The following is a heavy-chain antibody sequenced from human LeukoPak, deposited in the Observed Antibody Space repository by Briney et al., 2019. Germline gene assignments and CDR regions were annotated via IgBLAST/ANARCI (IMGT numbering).Heavy chain of an antibody. CDR2: ISVYNGNT. D-gene: IGHD3-22*01. CDR1: GYTFTTSS. Sequence: ASVKVSCKASGYTFTTSSISWVRQAPGQGLEWMGWISVYNGNTNYAQKFQGRVTMTTDTSTTTAYMELRSLRSDDTAVYYCGRDLGYDSSGDPDAFDIWGQGTMVTVSS. V-gene: IGHV1-18*01. CDR3: GRDLGYDSSGDPDAFDI. J-gene: IGHJ3*02.